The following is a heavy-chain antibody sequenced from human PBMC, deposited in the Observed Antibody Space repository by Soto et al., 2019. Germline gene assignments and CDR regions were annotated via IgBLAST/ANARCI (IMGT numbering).Heavy chain of an antibody. CDR2: IYYTGDT. D-gene: IGHD3-9*01. CDR1: GDSVRNTIYY. CDR3: ASINILAGQAYYF. J-gene: IGHJ3*01. Sequence: QVQLQESGPGLVKPSETLSLTCTVSGDSVRNTIYYWSCIRKPPGKGLEWIGYIYYTGDTNYNPSLMSRLTMSLDKSKNQFSLQLISVTTADTAVYSWASINILAGQAYYFWGQGIMVTASA. V-gene: IGHV4-61*01.